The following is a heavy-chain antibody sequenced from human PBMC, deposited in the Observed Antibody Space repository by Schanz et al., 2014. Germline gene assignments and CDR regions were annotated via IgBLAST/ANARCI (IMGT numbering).Heavy chain of an antibody. J-gene: IGHJ3*02. D-gene: IGHD5-12*01. V-gene: IGHV1-18*01. CDR3: ARGGGPEDVFDI. Sequence: QVQLIQSGAEVKKPGASVKVSCTASGGTFSSYTISWIRQAPGQGLEWMGWISPYNGNTNYAQKFQGRVTMTADTSTSTAYMDLRSLRSDDTAVYYCARGGGPEDVFDIWGQGTILTVSS. CDR2: ISPYNGNT. CDR1: GGTFSSYT.